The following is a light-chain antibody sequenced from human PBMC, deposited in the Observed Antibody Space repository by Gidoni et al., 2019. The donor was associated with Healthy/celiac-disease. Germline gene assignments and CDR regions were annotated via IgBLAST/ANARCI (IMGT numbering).Light chain of an antibody. J-gene: IGKJ3*01. V-gene: IGKV4-1*01. CDR3: QQYYSTPFT. CDR1: QSVLYSSNNKNY. Sequence: DIVMTQAPDSLAGSLGERATSNCKASQSVLYSSNNKNYLAWYQQKPGQPPKLLIYWASTRESGVPDRFSGSGSGTDFTLTISSLQAEDVAVYYCQQYYSTPFTFGPXTKVDIK. CDR2: WAS.